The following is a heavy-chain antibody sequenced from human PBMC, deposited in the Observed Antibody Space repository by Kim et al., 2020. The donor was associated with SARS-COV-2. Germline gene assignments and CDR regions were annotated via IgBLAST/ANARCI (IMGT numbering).Heavy chain of an antibody. V-gene: IGHV4-59*01. Sequence: SETLSLTCTVSGDSISTYYWSWVRQPPGKGMEWIGYIYYSGISNYNPSLKSRVTISADRSRNQLSLNLGSVSAADTAVYYCARHGKKDNYYYGLDIWGQGTTVTVSS. CDR2: IYYSGIS. J-gene: IGHJ6*02. CDR1: GDSISTYY. CDR3: ARHGKKDNYYYGLDI.